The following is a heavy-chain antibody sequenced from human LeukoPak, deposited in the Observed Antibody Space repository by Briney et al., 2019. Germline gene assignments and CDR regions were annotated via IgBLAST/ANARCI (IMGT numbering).Heavy chain of an antibody. CDR1: GFTFMTYW. J-gene: IGHJ4*02. CDR3: ARLREIPVFGVVTKSTSYFDY. CDR2: IKQDVSEK. V-gene: IGHV3-7*01. Sequence: PGGSLRLSCAASGFTFMTYWMSWVRQAPGKGLEWVANIKQDVSEKYYVDSVKGRFTISRDNAKNSLYLQMNSLRAEDTAVYYCARLREIPVFGVVTKSTSYFDYWGQGTLVTVSS. D-gene: IGHD3-3*01.